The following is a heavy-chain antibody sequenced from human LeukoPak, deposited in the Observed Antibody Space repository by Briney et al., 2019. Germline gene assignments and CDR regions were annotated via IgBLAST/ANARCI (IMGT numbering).Heavy chain of an antibody. D-gene: IGHD1-1*01. V-gene: IGHV3-30*18. Sequence: GTSLRLSCAASGFTFSNDGMHWVRQAPGKGLEWVTLISYDGSNKYYADSVKGRFTISRDNSKNTLYLQMNSLGAEDTAVYYCAKDRSGIAPGTMDNWGQGTLVTVSS. CDR3: AKDRSGIAPGTMDN. CDR1: GFTFSNDG. CDR2: ISYDGSNK. J-gene: IGHJ4*02.